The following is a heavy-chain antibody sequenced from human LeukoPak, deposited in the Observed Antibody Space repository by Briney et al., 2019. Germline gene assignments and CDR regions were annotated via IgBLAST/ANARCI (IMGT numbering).Heavy chain of an antibody. CDR1: GFTVSSYW. D-gene: IGHD3-22*01. Sequence: GGSLRLSCAASGFTVSSYWMHWVRQAPGKGLVWVSRINTDGSSTSYADSVKGRFTISRDNAKNTLHLQMNSLRAEDTAVYYCAREPLPLYYYDSSGHLDYWGQGTLVTVSS. J-gene: IGHJ4*02. V-gene: IGHV3-74*01. CDR2: INTDGSST. CDR3: AREPLPLYYYDSSGHLDY.